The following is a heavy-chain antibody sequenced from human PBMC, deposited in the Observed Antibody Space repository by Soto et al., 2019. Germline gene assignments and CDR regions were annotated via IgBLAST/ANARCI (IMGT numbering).Heavy chain of an antibody. V-gene: IGHV1-69*01. J-gene: IGHJ6*02. D-gene: IGHD2-2*02. Sequence: QVLLVQSGAEVKKSGSSVKVSCKASGGTFSSYAINWVRQAPGQGLEWMGGIIPMFGKANYAENFQGRVTISADESTITAYMELSSLTSDDSAAYYCARGYRDGYFYAMDVWGQGTTVTVSS. CDR2: IIPMFGKA. CDR1: GGTFSSYA. CDR3: ARGYRDGYFYAMDV.